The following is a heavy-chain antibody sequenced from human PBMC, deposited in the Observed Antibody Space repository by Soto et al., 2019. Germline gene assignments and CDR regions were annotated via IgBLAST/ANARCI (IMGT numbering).Heavy chain of an antibody. Sequence: QVQLQESGPGLVKPSQTLSLTCTVSGGSISSGGYYWSWIRQHPGKGLEWIGYIYYSGSTYYNPSLKSRVTISVDTSKNQFSLKLSSVTAGDTAVYYCARDRRRTWYFDYWGQGTLVTVSS. J-gene: IGHJ4*02. CDR1: GGSISSGGYY. V-gene: IGHV4-31*03. CDR3: ARDRRRTWYFDY. CDR2: IYYSGST.